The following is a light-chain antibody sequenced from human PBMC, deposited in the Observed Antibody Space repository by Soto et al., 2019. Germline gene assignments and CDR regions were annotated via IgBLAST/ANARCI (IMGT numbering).Light chain of an antibody. CDR2: DTS. Sequence: EIVVTQSPATLSVSPGERVTLSCRASQAVSSSLAWYQQSPGQAPRLLIYDTSTRAPGIAARFSGSGSGTEFTLTISSLQSEDVAVYYCQQYVHWPPGTCGQGTTVEI. V-gene: IGKV3-15*01. CDR1: QAVSSS. J-gene: IGKJ1*01. CDR3: QQYVHWPPGT.